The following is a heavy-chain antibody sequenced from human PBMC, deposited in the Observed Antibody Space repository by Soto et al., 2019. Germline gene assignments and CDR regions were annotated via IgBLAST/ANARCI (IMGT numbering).Heavy chain of an antibody. D-gene: IGHD1-1*01. CDR1: GYTFTGYY. V-gene: IGHV1-2*02. CDR3: ARVEGCGTGYYYGMDV. J-gene: IGHJ6*02. CDR2: INPNSGGT. Sequence: ASVKVSCKASGYTFTGYYMHWVRQAPGQGLEWMGWINPNSGGTNYAQKFQGRVTMTRDTSISTAYMELSRLRSDDTAVYYCARVEGCGTGYYYGMDVWGQGTTVTVYS.